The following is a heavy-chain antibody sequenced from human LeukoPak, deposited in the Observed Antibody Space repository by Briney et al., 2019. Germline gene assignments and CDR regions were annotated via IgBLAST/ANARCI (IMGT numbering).Heavy chain of an antibody. CDR3: ARGPAGRHWFDP. J-gene: IGHJ5*02. CDR2: INHSGST. D-gene: IGHD2-2*01. CDR1: GGSFSGYY. V-gene: IGHV4-34*01. Sequence: PAETLSLTCAVYGGSFSGYYWSWIRQPPGKGLEWIGEINHSGSTNYNPSLKSRVTISVDTYKNQFSLKLSSVPAADTAVYYCARGPAGRHWFDPWGQGTLVTVSS.